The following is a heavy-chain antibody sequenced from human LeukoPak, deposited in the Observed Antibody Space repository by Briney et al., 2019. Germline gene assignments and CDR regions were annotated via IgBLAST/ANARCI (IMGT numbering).Heavy chain of an antibody. CDR3: ARTSGYDYGFVTDY. J-gene: IGHJ4*02. CDR1: GYTFTSYG. CDR2: ISAYNGNT. V-gene: IGHV1-18*01. D-gene: IGHD5-12*01. Sequence: ASVKVSCKASGYTFTSYGISWVRQAPGQGLEWMGWISAYNGNTNYAQKLQGRVTMTTDTSTSTAYTELRSLRSDDTAVYYCARTSGYDYGFVTDYWGQGTLVAVSS.